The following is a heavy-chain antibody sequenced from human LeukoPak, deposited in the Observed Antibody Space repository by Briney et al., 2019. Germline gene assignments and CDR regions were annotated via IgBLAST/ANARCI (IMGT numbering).Heavy chain of an antibody. J-gene: IGHJ4*02. CDR1: GFTFSTYG. D-gene: IGHD3-10*01. CDR2: ISYDGSNK. CDR3: AKDRGFGSGQSAQYYFDY. Sequence: PGGSLRLSCAASGFTFSTYGMHWVRQAPGKGLEWVALISYDGSNKFYAKSVKGRFTISRDNSKNTLYLQMNSLRAEDTAVYYCAKDRGFGSGQSAQYYFDYWGQGTLVTVSS. V-gene: IGHV3-30*18.